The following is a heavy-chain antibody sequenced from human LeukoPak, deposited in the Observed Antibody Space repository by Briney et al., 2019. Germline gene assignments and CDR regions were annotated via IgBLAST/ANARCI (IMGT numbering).Heavy chain of an antibody. Sequence: GGSLRLSCAASGFTFSTYEMNWVRQAPGKGLEWVSYISSSGSTTDYADSVKGRFTISRDNAKNSLYLQMNSLRAEGTAVYYCASLRGSGGYLFDYWGQGTLVTVSS. CDR1: GFTFSTYE. D-gene: IGHD2-15*01. J-gene: IGHJ4*02. V-gene: IGHV3-48*03. CDR2: ISSSGSTT. CDR3: ASLRGSGGYLFDY.